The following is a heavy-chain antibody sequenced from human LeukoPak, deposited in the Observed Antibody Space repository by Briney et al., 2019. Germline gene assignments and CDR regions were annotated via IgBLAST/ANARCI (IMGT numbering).Heavy chain of an antibody. V-gene: IGHV4-4*07. CDR3: ARDSGRQQLENWFDP. CDR2: IYTSGST. D-gene: IGHD6-13*01. J-gene: IGHJ5*02. CDR1: GGSISSYY. Sequence: SETLSLTCTVSGGSISSYYWSWIRQPAGKGLEWIGRIYTSGSTNYNPSLKSRVTMSVDTSKNQFSLKLSSVTAADTAVYYRARDSGRQQLENWFDPWGQGTLVTVSS.